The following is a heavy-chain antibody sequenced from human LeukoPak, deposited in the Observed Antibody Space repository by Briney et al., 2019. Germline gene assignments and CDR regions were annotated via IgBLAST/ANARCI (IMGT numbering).Heavy chain of an antibody. CDR2: IYYSGST. J-gene: IGHJ4*02. CDR1: GGSISNSIYY. CDR3: ARSTVAGTRKVDY. Sequence: PSETLSLTCTVSGGSISNSIYYWGWIRQPPGKGLEWIGSIYYSGSTYYNPSLKSRVTISVDTSKNQFSLKLSSVTAADTAVYYCARSTVAGTRKVDYWGQGTLVTVSS. V-gene: IGHV4-39*01. D-gene: IGHD6-19*01.